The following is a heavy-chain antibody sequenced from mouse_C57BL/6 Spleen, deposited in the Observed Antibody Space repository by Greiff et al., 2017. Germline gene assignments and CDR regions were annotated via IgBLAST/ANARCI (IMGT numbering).Heavy chain of an antibody. Sequence: VQLQQPGAELVKPGASVKLSCKASGYTFTSYWMQWVKQRPGQGLEWIGEIDPSDSYTNYNQKFKGKATLTVDTSSSTAYMQLSSLTSEDSAVYYCERNYGSSFDYWGQGTTLTVSS. CDR1: GYTFTSYW. J-gene: IGHJ2*01. V-gene: IGHV1-50*01. D-gene: IGHD1-1*01. CDR3: ERNYGSSFDY. CDR2: IDPSDSYT.